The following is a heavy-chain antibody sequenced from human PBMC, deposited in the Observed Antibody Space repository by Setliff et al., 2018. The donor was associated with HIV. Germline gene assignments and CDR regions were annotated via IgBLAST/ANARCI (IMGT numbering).Heavy chain of an antibody. CDR1: SGSISSGTYY. CDR2: IDYSGSA. J-gene: IGHJ4*01. CDR3: AREGKTALVTKYFDY. D-gene: IGHD5-18*01. Sequence: KPSETLSLTCTVSSGSISSGTYYWSWIRQYPGKGLEWIGYIDYSGSAFYNPSLKSRTTISRDTSKNQFSLKMNSVTAADTAVYYCAREGKTALVTKYFDYWGHGKLVTVSS. V-gene: IGHV4-31*03.